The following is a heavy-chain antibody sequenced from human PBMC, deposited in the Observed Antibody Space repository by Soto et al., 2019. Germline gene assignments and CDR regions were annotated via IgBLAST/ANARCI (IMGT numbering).Heavy chain of an antibody. V-gene: IGHV5-10-1*01. CDR1: GYSFTSYW. Sequence: HGESLKIPCKGSGYSFTSYWISWVRQMPGKGLEWMGRIDPSDSYTNYSPSFQGHVTISADKSISTAYLQWSSLKASDTAMYYCARVEAVGYDILTGYYFWGQGTLVTVSS. D-gene: IGHD3-9*01. J-gene: IGHJ4*02. CDR2: IDPSDSYT. CDR3: ARVEAVGYDILTGYYF.